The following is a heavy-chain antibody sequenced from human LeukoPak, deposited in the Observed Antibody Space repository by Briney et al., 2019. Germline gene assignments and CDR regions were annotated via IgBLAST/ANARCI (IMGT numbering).Heavy chain of an antibody. CDR3: ARAGDYGDFLSPFDY. D-gene: IGHD4-17*01. J-gene: IGHJ4*02. CDR2: MNPNSGNT. CDR1: GYTFTSYD. Sequence: ASVKVSCKASGYTFTSYDINWVRQAPGQGLEWMGWMNPNSGNTGYAQKFQGRVTITRNTSISTAYMELSSLRSEDTAVYYCARAGDYGDFLSPFDYWGQGTLVTVSS. V-gene: IGHV1-8*03.